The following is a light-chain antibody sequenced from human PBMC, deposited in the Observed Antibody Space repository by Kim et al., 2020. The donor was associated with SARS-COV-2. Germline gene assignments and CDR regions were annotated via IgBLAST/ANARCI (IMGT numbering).Light chain of an antibody. CDR2: NGD. CDR1: SSNIGTNH. Sequence: QRVTISCSGSSSNIGTNHVNWYRQLPGTAPKLLIYNGDQRPSGVPDRFSGSKSGTEASLAISGLQSDDEAHYYCSSWDNTLDGDVLFGGGTQLTVL. V-gene: IGLV1-44*01. CDR3: SSWDNTLDGDVL. J-gene: IGLJ2*01.